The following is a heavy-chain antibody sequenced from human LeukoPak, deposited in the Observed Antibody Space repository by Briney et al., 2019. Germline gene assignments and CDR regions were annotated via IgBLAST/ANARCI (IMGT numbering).Heavy chain of an antibody. CDR3: ARGDYGDYRGTNFDY. J-gene: IGHJ4*02. CDR1: GYSFTSYW. CDR2: IYPGDSDT. Sequence: GESLKISCKGSGYSFTSYWIGWVRPMPGKGLEWMGIIYPGDSDTRYSPSFQGQVTISADKSISTAYLQWSSLKASDTAMYYCARGDYGDYRGTNFDYWGQGTLVTVSS. D-gene: IGHD4-17*01. V-gene: IGHV5-51*01.